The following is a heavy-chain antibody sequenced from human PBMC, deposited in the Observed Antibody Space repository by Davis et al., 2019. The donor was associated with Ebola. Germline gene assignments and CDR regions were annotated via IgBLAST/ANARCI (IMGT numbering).Heavy chain of an antibody. J-gene: IGHJ6*02. CDR2: FYYSGST. V-gene: IGHV4-59*08. CDR3: ARSPLPFYYYGMDV. Sequence: GSLRLSCTVSGGSISSYYWSWIRQPPGKGLEWIGYFYYSGSTNYSPSLKSRVTISVDTSKNHFSLKLSSVTAADTAVYYCARSPLPFYYYGMDVWGQGTTVTVSS. CDR1: GGSISSYY.